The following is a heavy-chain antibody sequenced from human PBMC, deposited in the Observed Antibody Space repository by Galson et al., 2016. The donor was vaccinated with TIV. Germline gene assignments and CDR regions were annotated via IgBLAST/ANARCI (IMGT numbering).Heavy chain of an antibody. CDR3: VRAPGYSGYSYGYFDS. V-gene: IGHV5-51*03. Sequence: QSGAEVKKPGQSLKISCKVSGYSFTSNWIGWVRQTPGKGLEWMGIMYPADSDTRYSPSFQGQVTISAGESISTAYLQWSSLRASDSAMYYCVRAPGYSGYSYGYFDSWGQGTLVTVPS. CDR2: MYPADSDT. D-gene: IGHD5-12*01. CDR1: GYSFTSNW. J-gene: IGHJ4*02.